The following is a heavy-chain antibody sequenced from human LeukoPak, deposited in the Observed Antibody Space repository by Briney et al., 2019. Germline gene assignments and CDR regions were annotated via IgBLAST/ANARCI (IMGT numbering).Heavy chain of an antibody. CDR2: IKSKTDGGTT. D-gene: IGHD2-21*01. V-gene: IGHV3-15*01. Sequence: GGSLRLSCAASGFTFSNAWMSWVRQAPGKGLEWVGHIKSKTDGGTTDYAAPVKGRFTISRDDSKNTLYLRMNSLKTEDTAVYYCTTHPRGAIRYWGQGTLVTVSS. J-gene: IGHJ4*02. CDR3: TTHPRGAIRY. CDR1: GFTFSNAW.